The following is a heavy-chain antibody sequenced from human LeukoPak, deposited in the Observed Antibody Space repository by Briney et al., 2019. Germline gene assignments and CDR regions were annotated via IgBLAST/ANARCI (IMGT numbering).Heavy chain of an antibody. CDR1: GGSISSGGYY. CDR3: ARSQPVVGATGYFDY. J-gene: IGHJ4*02. V-gene: IGHV4-31*03. CDR2: IYYSGSS. Sequence: PSETLSLTCTVSGGSISSGGYYWSWIRQHPGKGLEWIGYIYYSGSSYSNPSLKSRVTISVDTSKNQFSLKLSSVTAADTAVYYCARSQPVVGATGYFDYWGQGTLVTVSS. D-gene: IGHD2-15*01.